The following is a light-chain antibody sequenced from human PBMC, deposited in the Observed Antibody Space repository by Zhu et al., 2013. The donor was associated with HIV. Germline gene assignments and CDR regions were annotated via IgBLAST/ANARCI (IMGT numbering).Light chain of an antibody. CDR3: QQYNKYPWT. Sequence: DIRLIQSPSTLYASLGDTVTITCRASQRVNKWLAWYRQAPGEAPKLLIYDASKLESGVPSRFSGSGSGTEFSLTISSLQPDDFATYYCQQYNKYPWTFGQGTTV. CDR1: QRVNKW. J-gene: IGKJ1*01. V-gene: IGKV1-5*01. CDR2: DAS.